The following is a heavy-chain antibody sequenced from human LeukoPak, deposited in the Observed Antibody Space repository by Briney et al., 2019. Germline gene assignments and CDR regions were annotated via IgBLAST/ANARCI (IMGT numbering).Heavy chain of an antibody. CDR3: AKGGASATRYVDY. CDR1: GLTFSSYS. Sequence: GGSLRLSCAASGLTFSSYSMQWVRQTPGKGLEWVGIMSNSGENTFYGEAVKGRFTTSRDNSQNTLYLQMNSLRPEDTAVYYCAKGGASATRYVDYWGQGTLVTVSS. J-gene: IGHJ4*02. V-gene: IGHV3-30*18. D-gene: IGHD4-17*01. CDR2: MSNSGENT.